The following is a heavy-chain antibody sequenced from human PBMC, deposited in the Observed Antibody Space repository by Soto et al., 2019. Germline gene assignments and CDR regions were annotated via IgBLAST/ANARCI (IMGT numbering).Heavy chain of an antibody. D-gene: IGHD3-22*01. CDR2: IYYSGST. CDR1: GGSISSGDYY. CDR3: ARPSPPHYYDSSGYPSLSAFDI. V-gene: IGHV4-30-4*01. J-gene: IGHJ3*02. Sequence: SETLSLTCTVSGGSISSGDYYWSWIRQPPGKGLEWIGYIYYSGSTYYNPSLKSRVTISVDTSKNQFSLKLSSVTAADTAVYYCARPSPPHYYDSSGYPSLSAFDIWGQGTMVTVSS.